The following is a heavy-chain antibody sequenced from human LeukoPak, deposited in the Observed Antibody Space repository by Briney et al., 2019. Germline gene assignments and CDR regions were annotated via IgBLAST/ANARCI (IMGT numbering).Heavy chain of an antibody. V-gene: IGHV4-39*01. J-gene: IGHJ3*02. CDR1: GGSISSSSYY. CDR2: IYYSGST. Sequence: SETLSLTCTVSGGSISSSSYYWGWIRQPTGRGLEWIGSIYYSGSTYYNPSLKSRATISVDTSKNQFSLKLSSVTAADTAVYYCARRNKRWLQFSLGAFDIWGQGTMVTVSS. D-gene: IGHD5-24*01. CDR3: ARRNKRWLQFSLGAFDI.